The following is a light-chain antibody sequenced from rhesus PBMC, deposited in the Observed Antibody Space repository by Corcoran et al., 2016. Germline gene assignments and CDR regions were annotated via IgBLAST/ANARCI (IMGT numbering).Light chain of an antibody. CDR2: GPS. Sequence: EIVLTQSPATLALSPGERATLSCRASQRVGSTLVWYQQKPGQAPRFLIYGPSSRAPGSPDRFSGSGSGTDFTLTISSLAPEDFAVYYCQQYNDWPLTFGGGTKVEIK. CDR3: QQYNDWPLT. V-gene: IGKV3-42*02. CDR1: QRVGST. J-gene: IGKJ4*01.